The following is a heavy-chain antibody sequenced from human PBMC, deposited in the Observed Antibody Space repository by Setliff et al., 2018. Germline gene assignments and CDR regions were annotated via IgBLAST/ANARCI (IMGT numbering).Heavy chain of an antibody. J-gene: IGHJ4*02. CDR1: GFTFSGSA. V-gene: IGHV3-73*01. Sequence: PGGSLRLSCAASGFTFSGSAVHWVRQASGKGLEWVGRIRRNADNRAPIYAASVKGRFTISRDDSKNTLYLQMNTLRAEDTAVYYCARSGINVFDYWGQGTLVTVSS. D-gene: IGHD1-26*01. CDR2: IRRNADNRAP. CDR3: ARSGINVFDY.